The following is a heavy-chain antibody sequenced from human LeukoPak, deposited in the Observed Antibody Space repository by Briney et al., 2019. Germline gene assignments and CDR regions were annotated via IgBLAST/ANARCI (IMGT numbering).Heavy chain of an antibody. V-gene: IGHV4-61*02. Sequence: KASETLSLTCTVSGGSISSGSYYWSWIRQPAGKGLEWIGRIYTSGSTNYNPSLKSRVTISVDTSKNQFSLKLSSVTAADTAVYYCARDRGDGYDYFWDYWGQGTLVTVSS. CDR2: IYTSGST. CDR3: ARDRGDGYDYFWDY. D-gene: IGHD5-12*01. J-gene: IGHJ4*02. CDR1: GGSISSGSYY.